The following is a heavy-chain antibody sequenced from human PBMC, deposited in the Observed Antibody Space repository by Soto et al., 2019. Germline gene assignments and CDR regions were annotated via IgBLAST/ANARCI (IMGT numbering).Heavy chain of an antibody. J-gene: IGHJ4*01. CDR3: ATQAPAPTGWKQLVTGY. V-gene: IGHV2-5*01. D-gene: IGHD6-13*01. Sequence: SGPTLVNPTQTLTLTCTFSGFSLSTSGVGVGWIRQPPGKALEWLALIYWNDDKRYSPSLKSRLTITKDTSKNQVVLTMTNMDPVDTATYYCATQAPAPTGWKQLVTGYRGRRTLVTVSS. CDR1: GFSLSTSGVG. CDR2: IYWNDDK.